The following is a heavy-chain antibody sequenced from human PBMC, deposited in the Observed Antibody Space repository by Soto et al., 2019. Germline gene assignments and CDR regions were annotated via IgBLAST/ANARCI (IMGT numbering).Heavy chain of an antibody. V-gene: IGHV4-31*03. Sequence: QVQLQESGPGLVKPSQTLSLTCTVSGGSISSGGYYWSWIRQHPGKGLEWIGYIYYSGSTYYTPSLKSRVTISVDTYKNQFSLKLSSVPAADTAVYYCARWPQLEPRFDYWGQGTLVTVSS. CDR1: GGSISSGGYY. D-gene: IGHD1-1*01. CDR3: ARWPQLEPRFDY. CDR2: IYYSGST. J-gene: IGHJ4*02.